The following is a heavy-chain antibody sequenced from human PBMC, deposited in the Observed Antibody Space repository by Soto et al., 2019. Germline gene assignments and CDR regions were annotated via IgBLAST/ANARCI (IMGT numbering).Heavy chain of an antibody. V-gene: IGHV3-23*01. CDR1: GFAFGSYA. CDR3: ARLRSAVGAAAIKY. CDR2: IRGSGVDT. D-gene: IGHD2-15*01. Sequence: GGSLRLSCAASGFAFGSYALTWVRQAPGKGLEWFSSIRGSGVDTYHADSVRGRFTISRDNSKNTLYLQMSSLRAEDTAVYYCARLRSAVGAAAIKYWGQGTRVTVYS. J-gene: IGHJ4*02.